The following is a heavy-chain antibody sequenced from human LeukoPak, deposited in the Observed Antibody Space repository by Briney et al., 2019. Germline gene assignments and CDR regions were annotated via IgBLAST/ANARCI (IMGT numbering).Heavy chain of an antibody. CDR2: ISYDGSNK. Sequence: PGGSLRLSCAASGFTFSSYGMHWVRQAPGKGLEWVAVISYDGSNKYYADSVKGRFTISRDNSKNTLYLQMNSLRAEDTAVYYCAKFYVPGDYVGNWFDPWGQGTLVTVSS. CDR1: GFTFSSYG. D-gene: IGHD4-17*01. CDR3: AKFYVPGDYVGNWFDP. J-gene: IGHJ5*02. V-gene: IGHV3-30*18.